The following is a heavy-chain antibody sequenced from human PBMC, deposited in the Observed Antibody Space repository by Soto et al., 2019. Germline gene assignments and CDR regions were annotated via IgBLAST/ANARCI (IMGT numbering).Heavy chain of an antibody. J-gene: IGHJ6*02. CDR3: AKDMDSSSWYDYYYYYGMDV. CDR1: GFSFSSYA. V-gene: IGHV3-23*01. D-gene: IGHD6-13*01. Sequence: PXVCLRRSGAACGFSFSSYATSWVRHAPGKGLEWVSAISGSGGSTYYADSVKGRFTISRDNSKNTLYLQMNSLRAEDTAVYYCAKDMDSSSWYDYYYYYGMDVWGQGTTVXVS. CDR2: ISGSGGST.